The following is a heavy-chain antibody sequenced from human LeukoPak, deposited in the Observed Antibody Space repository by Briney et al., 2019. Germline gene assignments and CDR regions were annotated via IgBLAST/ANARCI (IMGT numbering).Heavy chain of an antibody. CDR2: LSGSGST. CDR3: VVSPNQDFYDY. CDR1: GVSMNSHY. V-gene: IGHV4-59*11. Sequence: ETLSLTCSVSGVSMNSHYLNWIRQPPGKGLEWIGFLSGSGSTNYNPSLMSRVTMSLETSKRQFSLKLRSVTAADTAVYYCVVSPNQDFYDYWGQGTLVTVSS. J-gene: IGHJ4*02.